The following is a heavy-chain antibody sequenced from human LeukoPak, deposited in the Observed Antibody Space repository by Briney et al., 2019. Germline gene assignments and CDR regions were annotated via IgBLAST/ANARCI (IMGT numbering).Heavy chain of an antibody. Sequence: PGGSLRLSCAASGFTFSSYAMSWVRQAPGKGLEWVSAISGRGGSTYYADSVKGRFTISRDNSKNTLYLQMNSLRAEDTAVYYCAKDPNRYYYDSSGQDAFDIWGQGTMVTVSS. CDR1: GFTFSSYA. J-gene: IGHJ3*02. D-gene: IGHD3-22*01. CDR2: ISGRGGST. V-gene: IGHV3-23*01. CDR3: AKDPNRYYYDSSGQDAFDI.